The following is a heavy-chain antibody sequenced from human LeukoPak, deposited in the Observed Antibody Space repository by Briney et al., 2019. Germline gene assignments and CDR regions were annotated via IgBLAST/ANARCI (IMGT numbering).Heavy chain of an antibody. Sequence: PGGSLRLSCAASGFTFSSYSMNWVRQAPGKGLEWVSSISSSSSYIYYADSVKGRFTISRDNAKNSLYLQMNSLRAEDTAVHYCARGSRGVVVAARRGMDVWGQGTTVTVSS. CDR1: GFTFSSYS. V-gene: IGHV3-21*01. J-gene: IGHJ6*02. CDR2: ISSSSSYI. D-gene: IGHD2-15*01. CDR3: ARGSRGVVVAARRGMDV.